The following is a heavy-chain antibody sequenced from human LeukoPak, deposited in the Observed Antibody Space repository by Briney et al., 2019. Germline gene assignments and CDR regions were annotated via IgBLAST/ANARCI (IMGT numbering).Heavy chain of an antibody. D-gene: IGHD3-22*01. V-gene: IGHV3-48*03. J-gene: IGHJ4*02. CDR2: ISSSGSTI. CDR3: ARVVYYYDSSGYLWGYYFDY. CDR1: GFTFSSYE. Sequence: GGSLRLSCAASGFTFSSYEMNWVRQAPGKGLEWVSYISSSGSTIYYADSVKGRFTISRDNAKNSLYLQMNSLRAGDTAVYYCARVVYYYDSSGYLWGYYFDYWGQGTLVTVSS.